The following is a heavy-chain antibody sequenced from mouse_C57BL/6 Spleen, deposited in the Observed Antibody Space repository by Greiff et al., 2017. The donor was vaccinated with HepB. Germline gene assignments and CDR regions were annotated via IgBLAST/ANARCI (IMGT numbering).Heavy chain of an antibody. J-gene: IGHJ2*01. CDR2: ISSGSSTI. V-gene: IGHV5-17*01. CDR1: GFTFSDYG. D-gene: IGHD1-2*01. Sequence: EVKLMESGGGLVKPGGSLKLSCAASGFTFSDYGMHWVRQAPEKGLEWVAYISSGSSTIYYADTVKGRFTISRDNAKNTLFLQMTSLRSEDTAMYYGARPTTARGYYFDYWGQGTTLTVSS. CDR3: ARPTTARGYYFDY.